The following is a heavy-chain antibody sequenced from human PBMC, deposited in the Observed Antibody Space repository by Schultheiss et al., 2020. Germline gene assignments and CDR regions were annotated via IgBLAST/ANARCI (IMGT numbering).Heavy chain of an antibody. CDR1: GDSISPYY. CDR3: ARGKYGDYSSWFDP. CDR2: IYYSGST. D-gene: IGHD4-17*01. V-gene: IGHV4-59*01. J-gene: IGHJ5*02. Sequence: SETLSLTCTVSGDSISPYYWSWIRQPPGKGLEWIGYIYYSGSTNYNPSLKSRVTISVDTSKNQFSLKLSSVTAADTAVYYCARGKYGDYSSWFDPWGQGTLVTVSS.